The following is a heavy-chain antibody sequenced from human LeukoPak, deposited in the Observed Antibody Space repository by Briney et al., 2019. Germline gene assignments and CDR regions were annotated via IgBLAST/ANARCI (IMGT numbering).Heavy chain of an antibody. J-gene: IGHJ4*02. CDR3: ARQGDSSGYSDY. Sequence: PSETLSLTCTVSGGSISSYYWSWIRQPPGKGLEWIGYIYYSGSTNYNPSLKSRVTISVDTSKNQFSLKLSSVTAADTAVYYCARQGDSSGYSDYWGQGTLVTVSS. CDR2: IYYSGST. D-gene: IGHD3-22*01. V-gene: IGHV4-59*08. CDR1: GGSISSYY.